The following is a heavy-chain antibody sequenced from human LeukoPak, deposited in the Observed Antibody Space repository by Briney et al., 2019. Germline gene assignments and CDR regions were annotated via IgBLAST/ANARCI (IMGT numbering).Heavy chain of an antibody. CDR2: IFYSGTT. D-gene: IGHD2-8*01. CDR1: GDSISSSNYY. J-gene: IGHJ4*02. Sequence: SETLSLTCTVSGDSISSSNYYWPWIRQPPGKGLEWIGSIFYSGTTYYSSSLKSRVTISVDTSKNQFSLKLSSVTAADTAVYYCALWGGYCTNGVCSDFDYWGQGTLVTVSS. CDR3: ALWGGYCTNGVCSDFDY. V-gene: IGHV4-39*07.